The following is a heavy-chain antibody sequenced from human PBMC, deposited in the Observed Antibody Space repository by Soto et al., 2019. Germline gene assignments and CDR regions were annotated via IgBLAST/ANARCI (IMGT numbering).Heavy chain of an antibody. CDR3: AREVIPAAIPISWFDP. J-gene: IGHJ5*02. D-gene: IGHD2-2*02. V-gene: IGHV1-69*06. Sequence: QVQLVQSGAEVKKPGSSVKVSCKTSGDTFSSYAVSWVRQAPGQGLEWMGGIIPFLGTANYAQKFQGRVTITADKSTSTAYMELSSLRSEDTAVYYCAREVIPAAIPISWFDPWGQGTLVTVSS. CDR1: GDTFSSYA. CDR2: IIPFLGTA.